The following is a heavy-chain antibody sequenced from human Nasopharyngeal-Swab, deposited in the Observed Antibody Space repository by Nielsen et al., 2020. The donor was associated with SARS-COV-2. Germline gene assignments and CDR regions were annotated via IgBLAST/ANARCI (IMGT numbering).Heavy chain of an antibody. CDR2: IYTSGST. Sequence: SETLSLTCTVSGGSISSGSYYWSWIRQPAGKGLEWIGRIYTSGSTNYNPSLKSRVTISVDTSKNQFSLKLSSVTAADTAVYYCARSGGGYFDYWGQGTLVTVS. V-gene: IGHV4-61*02. D-gene: IGHD3-16*01. CDR1: GGSISSGSYY. CDR3: ARSGGGYFDY. J-gene: IGHJ4*02.